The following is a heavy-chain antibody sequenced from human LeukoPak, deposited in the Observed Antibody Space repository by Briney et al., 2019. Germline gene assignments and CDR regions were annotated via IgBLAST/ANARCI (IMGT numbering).Heavy chain of an antibody. Sequence: ASVKVSCKVSGYTLTELSMHWVRQAPGKGLEWMGGFDPEDGETIYAQKFQGGVTMTEDTSTDTAYMELRSLRSDDTAMYYCATPYYYGSGSEGYWFDPWGQGTLVTVSS. CDR2: FDPEDGET. V-gene: IGHV1-24*01. D-gene: IGHD3-10*01. J-gene: IGHJ5*02. CDR1: GYTLTELS. CDR3: ATPYYYGSGSEGYWFDP.